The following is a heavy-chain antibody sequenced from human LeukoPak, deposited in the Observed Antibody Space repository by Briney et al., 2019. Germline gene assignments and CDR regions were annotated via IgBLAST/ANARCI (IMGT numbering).Heavy chain of an antibody. CDR2: IKQDGSEK. J-gene: IGHJ6*02. Sequence: GGSLRLSCAASGFTFSSYWVSWVRQAPGKGLEWVANIKQDGSEKYYVDSVKGRFTISRDNAKNSLYLQMNSLRAEDTAVYYCARVEADITIFGVVISYYYYGMDVWGQGTTVTVSS. V-gene: IGHV3-7*01. D-gene: IGHD3-3*01. CDR1: GFTFSSYW. CDR3: ARVEADITIFGVVISYYYYGMDV.